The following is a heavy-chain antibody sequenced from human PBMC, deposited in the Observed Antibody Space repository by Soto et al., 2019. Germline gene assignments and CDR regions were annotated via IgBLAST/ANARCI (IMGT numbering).Heavy chain of an antibody. CDR1: GFTFDDYT. CDR2: ISWDGGST. CDR3: AKDGGGGWDYFDY. V-gene: IGHV3-43*01. D-gene: IGHD6-19*01. J-gene: IGHJ4*02. Sequence: VQLVESGGVVVQPGGSLRLSCAASGFTFDDYTMHWVRQAPGKGLEWVSLISWDGGSTYYADSVKGRFTISRDNSKNSLYLQMNSLRTEDTALYYCAKDGGGGWDYFDYWGQGTLVTVSS.